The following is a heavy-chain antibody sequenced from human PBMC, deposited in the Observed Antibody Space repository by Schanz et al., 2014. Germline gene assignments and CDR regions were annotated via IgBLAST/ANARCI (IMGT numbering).Heavy chain of an antibody. V-gene: IGHV3-23*04. CDR3: AYYDVLTGFDY. J-gene: IGHJ4*02. CDR2: LTGSGTTT. CDR1: GFSFSTYG. Sequence: EVRLVESGGGLVKPGGSLRLSCAASGFSFSTYGMTWVRQAPGKGLEWVSALTGSGTTTYYADSVKGRFTISRDNSKNTLYLQINNLRAEDTAVYYCAYYDVLTGFDYWGQGTQVTVSS. D-gene: IGHD3-9*01.